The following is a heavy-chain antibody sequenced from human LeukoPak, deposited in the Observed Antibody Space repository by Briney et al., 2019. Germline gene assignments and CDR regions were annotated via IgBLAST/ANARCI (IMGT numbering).Heavy chain of an antibody. CDR2: VDTRGRT. CDR3: ARGGSLAYNWIGP. V-gene: IGHV4-4*07. CDR1: GDSISSYY. Sequence: PSETLSLTCSVSGDSISSYYWNWIRQPAGKGLECIGRVDTRGRTNYNPYLKSRLTLSLDTSKNQFSLRVSSVTAADTAVSYCARGGSLAYNWIGPWGQGIMVTVSS. J-gene: IGHJ5*02. D-gene: IGHD6-13*01.